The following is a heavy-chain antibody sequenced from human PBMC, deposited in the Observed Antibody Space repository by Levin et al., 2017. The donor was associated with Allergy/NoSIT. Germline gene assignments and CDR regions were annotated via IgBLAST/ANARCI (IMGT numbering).Heavy chain of an antibody. D-gene: IGHD3-10*02. CDR3: ARDRATFGLLGYYYMDV. CDR1: GFTFSSYS. Sequence: ETLSLTCAASGFTFSSYSMNWVRQAPGKGLEWVSYISSSSSTIYYADSVKGRFTISRDNAKNSLYLQMNSLRDEDTAVYYCARDRATFGLLGYYYMDVWGKGTTVTVSS. V-gene: IGHV3-48*02. CDR2: ISSSSSTI. J-gene: IGHJ6*03.